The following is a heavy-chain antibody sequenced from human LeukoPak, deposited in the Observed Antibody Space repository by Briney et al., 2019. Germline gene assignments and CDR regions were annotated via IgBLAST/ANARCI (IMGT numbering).Heavy chain of an antibody. Sequence: SETLSLTCTVSGGSISSSSYYWGWIRQPPGKGLEWIGSIYYSGSTYYNPSLKSRVTISVDTSKNQFSLKLSSVTAADTAVYYCARGVRIAVAGNIDYWGQGTLVTVSS. V-gene: IGHV4-39*07. J-gene: IGHJ4*02. D-gene: IGHD6-19*01. CDR1: GGSISSSSYY. CDR2: IYYSGST. CDR3: ARGVRIAVAGNIDY.